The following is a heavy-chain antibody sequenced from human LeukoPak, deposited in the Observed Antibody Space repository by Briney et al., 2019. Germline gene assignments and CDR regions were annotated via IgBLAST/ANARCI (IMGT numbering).Heavy chain of an antibody. Sequence: PGGSLRLSCAASGFTFSSYAMSWVRQAPGKGPEWLSAVSGSGGSTYYADSVKGRFTISRDNSKNTLYLQMNSLRAEDTAVYYWAKDAPVGVYTWFAPWGQGTLVTVSS. CDR3: AKDAPVGVYTWFAP. CDR1: GFTFSSYA. V-gene: IGHV3-23*01. D-gene: IGHD3-16*01. CDR2: VSGSGGST. J-gene: IGHJ5*02.